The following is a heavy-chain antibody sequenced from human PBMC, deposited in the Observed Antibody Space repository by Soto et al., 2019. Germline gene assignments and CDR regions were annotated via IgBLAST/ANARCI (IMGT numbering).Heavy chain of an antibody. J-gene: IGHJ6*02. CDR3: ARSQGSSTSLEIYYYYYYGMDV. CDR2: IIPISGTA. Sequence: QVQLVQSGAEVKKPGSSVKVSCKASGGTFSSYAISWVRQAPGQGLEWRGGIIPISGTANYAQKFQGRVTITADESTNMELSSLRSEDTAVYYCARSQGSSTSLEIYYYYYYGMDVWGQGTTVTVSS. D-gene: IGHD2-2*01. CDR1: GGTFSSYA. V-gene: IGHV1-69*01.